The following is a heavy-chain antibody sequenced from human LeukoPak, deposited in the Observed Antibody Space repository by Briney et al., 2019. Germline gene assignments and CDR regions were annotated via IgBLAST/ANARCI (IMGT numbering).Heavy chain of an antibody. CDR3: ARGTRTSCGSGSYSYYFDY. CDR2: MNPNSGNT. D-gene: IGHD3-10*01. CDR1: GYTFTSYD. J-gene: IGHJ4*02. V-gene: IGHV1-8*01. Sequence: GASVKVSCKASGYTFTSYDINWVRQATGQGLEWMGWMNPNSGNTGYAQKFQGRVTMTRNTSISTAYMELSSLRSEDTAVYYCARGTRTSCGSGSYSYYFDYWGQGTLVTVSS.